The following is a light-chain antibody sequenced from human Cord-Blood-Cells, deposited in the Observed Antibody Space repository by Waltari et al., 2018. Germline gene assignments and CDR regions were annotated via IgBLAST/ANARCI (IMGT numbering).Light chain of an antibody. CDR1: KLGDNY. CDR3: QAWDSSTAV. CDR2: QDS. J-gene: IGLJ2*01. V-gene: IGLV3-1*01. Sequence: SYDLTQPPSVSVSPGQTASITCSGRKLGDNYIGRYQQKPGQSPLLVIYQDSKRPSGIPERFSGSNSGNTATLTISGTQAMDEADYYCQAWDSSTAVFGGGTKLTVL.